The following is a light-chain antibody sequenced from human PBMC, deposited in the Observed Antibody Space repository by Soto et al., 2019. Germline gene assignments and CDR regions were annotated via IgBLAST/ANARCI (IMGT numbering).Light chain of an antibody. J-gene: IGKJ2*01. CDR3: QQYGSSPPYT. CDR2: GSS. CDR1: QSVSNNY. Sequence: EVVLTQSPGTLSLSPGERATLSCRASQSVSNNYLAWYQQKPGQSPKLLIFGSSDRATGIPDRFSGSGSGSDFTLTISSLQPEDFAVYYCQQYGSSPPYTFGQENKLEIK. V-gene: IGKV3-20*01.